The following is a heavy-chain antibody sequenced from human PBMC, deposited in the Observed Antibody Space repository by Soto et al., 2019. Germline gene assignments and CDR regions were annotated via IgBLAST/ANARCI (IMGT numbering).Heavy chain of an antibody. Sequence: GGSLRLSCAASGFTFSFHGMQWVRQAPGKGLEWVAVIWYDGSNKFYGDSVKGRFTISRDNARNTLYLQMNSLRAEDTAVYYCARDDIGYCTGGTCEPFDYWGQGTLVTVSS. D-gene: IGHD2-15*01. V-gene: IGHV3-33*01. J-gene: IGHJ4*02. CDR3: ARDDIGYCTGGTCEPFDY. CDR2: IWYDGSNK. CDR1: GFTFSFHG.